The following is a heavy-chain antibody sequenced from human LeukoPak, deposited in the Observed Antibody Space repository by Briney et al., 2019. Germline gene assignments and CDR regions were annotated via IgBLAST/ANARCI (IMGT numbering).Heavy chain of an antibody. CDR3: ARDPVRRDSY. D-gene: IGHD3-10*01. J-gene: IGHJ4*02. CDR1: GFTFSNYW. V-gene: IGHV3-74*01. Sequence: GGSLRLSCAASGFTFSNYWMHWVRQAPGKGLVWVSHINPDGSQTNYADSVTGRFTISRDNAKNTLYLQMNSLRAEDTAVYYCARDPVRRDSYWGQGTLVTVSS. CDR2: INPDGSQT.